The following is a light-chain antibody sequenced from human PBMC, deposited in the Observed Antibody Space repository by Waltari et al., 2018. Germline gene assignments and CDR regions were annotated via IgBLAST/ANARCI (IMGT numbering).Light chain of an antibody. Sequence: EIVLTQNPLSLPVTPGQPASISCRSSQTLLHGNGKTDLYWYVQKAGQPPQLLMLEVSTRFSGVPDRFSGSVSGTDFTLRISRVEAEDVGVYYCMQTVQLPPTFGRGTKLEIK. CDR2: EVS. J-gene: IGKJ2*01. CDR1: QTLLHGNGKTD. V-gene: IGKV2D-29*01. CDR3: MQTVQLPPT.